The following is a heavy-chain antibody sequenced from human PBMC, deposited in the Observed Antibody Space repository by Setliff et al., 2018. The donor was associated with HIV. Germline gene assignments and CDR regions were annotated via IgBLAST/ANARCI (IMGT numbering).Heavy chain of an antibody. CDR2: IRSKPNNYAT. V-gene: IGHV3-73*01. CDR1: GFTFYGSA. J-gene: IGHJ4*02. CDR3: TTDVPTYYYDYIPADY. D-gene: IGHD3-22*01. Sequence: PGGSLRLSCVTSGFTFYGSAIHWVRQPSGKGLEWIARIRSKPNNYATSYAPSVKDRFTIFRDDSKNTAYLQMTRLKIEDTAVYYCTTDVPTYYYDYIPADYWGQGTLVTVSS.